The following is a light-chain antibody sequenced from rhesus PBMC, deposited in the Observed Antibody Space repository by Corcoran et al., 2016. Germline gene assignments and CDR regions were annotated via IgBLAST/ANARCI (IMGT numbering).Light chain of an antibody. CDR3: QQHNSYPWT. CDR2: YAS. CDR1: QGISNY. J-gene: IGKJ1*01. Sequence: DIQMTQSPSSLSSSVGDTVTITCRASQGISNYLAWYQQKPGKAPTPLIHYASNLESGVPSRFSCSGSGTDFTLTISSLQPEDFSTYYCQQHNSYPWTFGQGTKVEIK. V-gene: IGKV1S14*01.